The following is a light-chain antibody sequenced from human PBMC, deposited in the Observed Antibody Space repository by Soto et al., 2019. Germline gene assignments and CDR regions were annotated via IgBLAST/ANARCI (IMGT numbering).Light chain of an antibody. CDR1: QSINTW. J-gene: IGKJ2*01. Sequence: DIRLTQSPSTVSASVGDRVTITCRASQSINTWLAWYQQKPGKAPRVLIYDASSLQSGVPSRCSGSGSGTEFTLTISSLEPDDFATYYCQQYDGHFGQGTKLEIK. V-gene: IGKV1-5*01. CDR3: QQYDGH. CDR2: DAS.